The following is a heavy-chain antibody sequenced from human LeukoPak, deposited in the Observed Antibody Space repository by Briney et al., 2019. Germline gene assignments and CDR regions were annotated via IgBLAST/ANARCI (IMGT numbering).Heavy chain of an antibody. CDR3: ARHYYGSGSYSAENWFDP. D-gene: IGHD3-10*01. V-gene: IGHV4-39*01. CDR2: IYYSGST. J-gene: IGHJ5*02. CDR1: GGSISSSSYY. Sequence: PSETLSLTCTVSGGSISSSSYYWGWVRQPPGKGLEWLGSIYYSGSTYYNPSLKSRVTISVDTSKNQFSLKLSSVTDADTAVYYCARHYYGSGSYSAENWFDPWGQGALVTVPS.